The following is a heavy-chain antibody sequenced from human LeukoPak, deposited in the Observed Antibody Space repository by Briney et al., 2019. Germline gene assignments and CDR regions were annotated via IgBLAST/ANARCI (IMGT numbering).Heavy chain of an antibody. CDR1: GGSISSGNYY. CDR3: ARESIAASDRFTRENYYYYYIDV. J-gene: IGHJ6*03. V-gene: IGHV4-61*02. D-gene: IGHD6-6*01. Sequence: SETLSLTCTVFGGSISSGNYYRSWIRQPAGKGLEWIGRIYTSGSTNYNPSLKSRVIISVDTSKNQFSLKLSSVTAADTAMYYCARESIAASDRFTRENYYYYYIDVWGKGTTVTISS. CDR2: IYTSGST.